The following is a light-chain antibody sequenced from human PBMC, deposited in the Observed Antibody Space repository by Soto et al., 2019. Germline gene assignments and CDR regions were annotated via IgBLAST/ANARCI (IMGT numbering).Light chain of an antibody. CDR2: EVT. CDR3: SSYSSTSTLYV. Sequence: SALTQPASVSGSPGQSITISCIGTSSDIGAYNYVSWYQQHPGKVPKLMIYEVTNRPSGLSNRFSGSKSGNTASLTISGLQAEDEAEYFCSSYSSTSTLYVFGTGTKLTVL. V-gene: IGLV2-14*01. J-gene: IGLJ1*01. CDR1: SSDIGAYNY.